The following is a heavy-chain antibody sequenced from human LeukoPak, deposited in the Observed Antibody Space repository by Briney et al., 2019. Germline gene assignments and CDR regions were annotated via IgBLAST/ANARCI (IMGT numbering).Heavy chain of an antibody. D-gene: IGHD1-26*01. CDR1: GFTFSSYA. J-gene: IGHJ4*02. CDR3: ARATGHNFDY. V-gene: IGHV3-30*04. Sequence: GRSLRLSCAASGFTFSSYAMHWLRQAPGKGLEWVAVISYDGSNKYYADSVKGRFTISRDNSKNTLYLQMNSLRAEATAVYYCARATGHNFDYWGQGTLVTVSS. CDR2: ISYDGSNK.